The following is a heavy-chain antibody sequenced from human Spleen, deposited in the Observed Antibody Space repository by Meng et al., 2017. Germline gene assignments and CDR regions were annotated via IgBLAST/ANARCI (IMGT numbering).Heavy chain of an antibody. V-gene: IGHV4-34*01. CDR3: ARGGDIVATITLDY. CDR2: INHSGST. CDR1: GGSFSGYY. J-gene: IGHJ4*02. Sequence: QVQLQQWGAGLLKPSETLSRTCAVYGGSFSGYYWSWIRQPPGKGLEWIGEINHSGSTNYTPSLKSRVTISVDTSKNQFSLKLSSVTAADTAVYYCARGGDIVATITLDYWGQGTLVTVSS. D-gene: IGHD5-12*01.